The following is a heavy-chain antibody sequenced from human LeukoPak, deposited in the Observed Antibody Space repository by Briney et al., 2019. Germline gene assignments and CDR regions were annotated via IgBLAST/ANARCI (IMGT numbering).Heavy chain of an antibody. D-gene: IGHD2-2*01. Sequence: SETLSLTCTVSGGSISSYYWSWIRQPPGKGLEWIGYIYYSGSTNYNPSLKSRVTISVDTSKNQFSLKLSSVTAADTAVYYCARAYCSSTSCYLLDYWGQGTLVTVSS. CDR2: IYYSGST. J-gene: IGHJ4*02. CDR3: ARAYCSSTSCYLLDY. V-gene: IGHV4-59*01. CDR1: GGSISSYY.